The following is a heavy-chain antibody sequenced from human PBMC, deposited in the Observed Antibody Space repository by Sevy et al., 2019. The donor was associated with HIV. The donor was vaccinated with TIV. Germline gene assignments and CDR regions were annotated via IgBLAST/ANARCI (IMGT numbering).Heavy chain of an antibody. D-gene: IGHD6-25*01. J-gene: IGHJ3*02. CDR1: GFTFSDYY. CDR2: ITGRGSTR. CDR3: AREPAADAFDI. V-gene: IGHV3-11*01. Sequence: GSLRLSCAASGFTFSDYYMSWIRQAPGEGLGWGSYITGRGSTRYYADFVKGRFTISRDNDKNSLNLQMNSLRAEDTAVYYCAREPAADAFDIWGQGTMVTVSS.